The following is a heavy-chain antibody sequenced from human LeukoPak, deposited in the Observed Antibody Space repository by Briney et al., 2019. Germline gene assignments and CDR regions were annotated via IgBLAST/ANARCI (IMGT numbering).Heavy chain of an antibody. CDR3: AKDRGWNTFDY. CDR1: GFTFGVSW. CDR2: IKEGGGVK. D-gene: IGHD1/OR15-1a*01. J-gene: IGHJ4*02. V-gene: IGHV3-7*01. Sequence: TGGSLRLSCAASGFTFGVSWMSWVRQSPGKGLEWVANIKEGGGVKNCVDSVKGRLTISRDNAKTSLFLQMNSLRVEDTAVYYCAKDRGWNTFDYWGQGTLVTVSS.